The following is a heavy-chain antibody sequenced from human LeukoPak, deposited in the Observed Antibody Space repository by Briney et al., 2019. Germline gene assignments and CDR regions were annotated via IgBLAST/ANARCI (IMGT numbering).Heavy chain of an antibody. CDR3: ARPVLRRTAAFDI. V-gene: IGHV4-39*01. J-gene: IGHJ3*02. CDR2: IYYSGNT. Sequence: SETLSLTCTVSGVSISSSNSYWGWIRQPPGKGLEWIGSIYYSGNTYYNASLKSQVSISIDTSKNQFSLKLSSVTAADTAVYYCARPVLRRTAAFDIWGQGTMVTVSS. CDR1: GVSISSSNSY. D-gene: IGHD2-8*01.